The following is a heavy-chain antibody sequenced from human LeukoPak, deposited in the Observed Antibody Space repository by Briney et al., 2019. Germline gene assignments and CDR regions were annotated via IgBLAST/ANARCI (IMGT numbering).Heavy chain of an antibody. V-gene: IGHV3-23*01. CDR1: GFTFSSYA. CDR2: ITGGGGST. J-gene: IGHJ4*02. Sequence: GGSLRLSCAASGFTFSSYAMSWVRQAPGKGLEWVSAITGGGGSTYYADSVKGRFTISRDNSKNTLYLQMNSLRAEDTAVYYCVRGVNPHYWGQGTLVTVSS. CDR3: VRGVNPHY. D-gene: IGHD3-10*01.